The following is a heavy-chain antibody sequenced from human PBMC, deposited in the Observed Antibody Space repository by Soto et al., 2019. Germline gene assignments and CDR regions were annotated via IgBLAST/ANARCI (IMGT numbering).Heavy chain of an antibody. D-gene: IGHD3-16*01. CDR2: ISGDGINT. CDR1: GFNFGFFG. Sequence: QIQLVESGGDVVQPGRSLRLSCAASGFNFGFFGMHWVRQAPGKGLEWVAFISGDGINTHYADSVRGRFTLSRDYSKKTMYLQMDTLSEDDTALYYCARGNLIIDSDSWGQGTLVTVSS. J-gene: IGHJ4*02. CDR3: ARGNLIIDSDS. V-gene: IGHV3-30*03.